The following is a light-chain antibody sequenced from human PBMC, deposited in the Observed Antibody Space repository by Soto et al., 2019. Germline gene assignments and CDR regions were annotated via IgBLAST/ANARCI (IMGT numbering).Light chain of an antibody. CDR1: SSNIGSNT. CDR3: AAWDDSLNGHVV. J-gene: IGLJ2*01. Sequence: QSVLTQPPSASGTPGQRVTISCSGSSSNIGSNTVNWYQQLPGTAPKLLIYSKNQRPSGVPDRFSGSKSGTSASLAISGLQSEDEADYYCAAWDDSLNGHVVFGGGTKVTVL. V-gene: IGLV1-44*01. CDR2: SKN.